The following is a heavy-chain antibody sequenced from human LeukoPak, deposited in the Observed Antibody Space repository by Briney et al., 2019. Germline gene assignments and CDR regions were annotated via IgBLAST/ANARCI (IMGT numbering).Heavy chain of an antibody. CDR1: GFTFSSYA. J-gene: IGHJ4*02. V-gene: IGHV3-64*01. CDR2: ISTNGDRT. CDR3: ARDKAAVGNDY. Sequence: GGSLRLSCAASGFTFSSYAMHWIRQAPGKGLEYVSVISTNGDRTYYANSVKGRFTISRDNSKNTLYLQMGSLRPEDMAVYYCARDKAAVGNDYWGLGTLVTVSS. D-gene: IGHD6-13*01.